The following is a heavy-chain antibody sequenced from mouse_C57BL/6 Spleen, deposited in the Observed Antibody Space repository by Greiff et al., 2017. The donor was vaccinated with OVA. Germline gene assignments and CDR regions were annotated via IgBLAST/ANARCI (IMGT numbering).Heavy chain of an antibody. D-gene: IGHD2-4*01. J-gene: IGHJ2*01. Sequence: VQLQQPGAELVMPGASVKLSCKASGYTFTSYWMHWVKQRPGQGLEWIGEIDPSDSYTNYNQKFKGKSTLTVDKSSSTAYMQLSSLTSEDSAVYYCARWGYDYSYYFDYWGQGTTLTVSS. CDR1: GYTFTSYW. CDR3: ARWGYDYSYYFDY. CDR2: IDPSDSYT. V-gene: IGHV1-69*01.